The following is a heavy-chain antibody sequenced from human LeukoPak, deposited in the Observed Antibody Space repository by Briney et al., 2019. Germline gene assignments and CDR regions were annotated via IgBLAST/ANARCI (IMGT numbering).Heavy chain of an antibody. Sequence: GGSLRLSCAASGFTFSNYDMSWVRQAPGKGLEWVSAISGSGGSTYYADSVKGRFTISRDNSKNTLYLQMNRLRAEDTAVYYCAKDRTKPEYWGQGTLVTVSS. V-gene: IGHV3-23*01. D-gene: IGHD1-1*01. J-gene: IGHJ4*02. CDR1: GFTFSNYD. CDR3: AKDRTKPEY. CDR2: ISGSGGST.